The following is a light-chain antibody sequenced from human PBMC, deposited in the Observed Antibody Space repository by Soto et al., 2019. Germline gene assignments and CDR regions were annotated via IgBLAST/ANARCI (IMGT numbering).Light chain of an antibody. CDR1: QDIRND. Sequence: DIQMTQSPSSLSASVGDRVTITCRASQDIRNDLVWYHQKPGKAPKCLIYAASSLQSGVPSRFSGSGSGTEFTLTISSLHTEDFTTFYCLQHNSYPWTFGQGNKVEIK. CDR3: LQHNSYPWT. CDR2: AAS. V-gene: IGKV1-17*01. J-gene: IGKJ1*01.